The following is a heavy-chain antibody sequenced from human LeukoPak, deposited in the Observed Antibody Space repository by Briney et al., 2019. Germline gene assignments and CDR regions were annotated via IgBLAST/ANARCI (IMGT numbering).Heavy chain of an antibody. CDR3: AGRIAAAGTPFDY. CDR1: GGSIRSYY. D-gene: IGHD6-13*01. CDR2: IYTSGST. Sequence: PSETLSLTCTVSGGSIRSYYWSWIRQPAGKGLEWIGRIYTSGSTNYNPSLKSRVTMSVDTSKNQFSLKLSSVTAADTAVYYCAGRIAAAGTPFDYWGQGTLVTVSS. J-gene: IGHJ4*02. V-gene: IGHV4-4*07.